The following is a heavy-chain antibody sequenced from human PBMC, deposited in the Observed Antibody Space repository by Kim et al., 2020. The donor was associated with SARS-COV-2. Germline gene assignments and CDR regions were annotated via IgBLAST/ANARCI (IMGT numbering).Heavy chain of an antibody. CDR3: AKDVPFGGGDPHGMDV. V-gene: IGHV3-43D*03. D-gene: IGHD3-10*01. J-gene: IGHJ6*01. Sequence: GGSLRLSCAASGFTFDDYAMYWVRQAPGKGLEWVSEISWGGGSSFYADSVKGRFTISRDNSKNSLFLQMNSLRPEDSALYYCAKDVPFGGGDPHGMDVWGQGTTLSLFS. CDR2: ISWGGGSS. CDR1: GFTFDDYA.